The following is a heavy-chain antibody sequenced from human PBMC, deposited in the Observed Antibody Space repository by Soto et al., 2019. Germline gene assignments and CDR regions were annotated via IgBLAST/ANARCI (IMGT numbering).Heavy chain of an antibody. CDR3: ARSQGSSTSLEIYYYYSYGMDV. J-gene: IGHJ6*02. CDR1: GGTFSSYA. D-gene: IGHD2-2*01. CDR2: IIPISGTA. V-gene: IGHV1-69*01. Sequence: QVQLVQSGAEVKKPGSSVKVSCKASGGTFSSYAISWVRQAPGQGLEWMGGIIPISGTANYALKFQGRVTITADESTSTVYMELSSLRSEYTAVYFCARSQGSSTSLEIYYYYSYGMDVWGQGTTVTVSS.